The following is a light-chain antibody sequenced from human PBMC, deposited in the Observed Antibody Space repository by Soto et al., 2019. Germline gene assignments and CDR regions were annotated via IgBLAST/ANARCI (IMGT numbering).Light chain of an antibody. CDR3: QQNNGLPT. J-gene: IGKJ4*01. Sequence: DIQMTQSPSSLSASVGDRVTITCQASQDITNSLNWYQHKPGKAPKLLICDASNLETGVPSRFSGSGSGTDFTFTISSLQPEDIATYYCQQNNGLPTFGGGTKVEIK. V-gene: IGKV1-33*01. CDR1: QDITNS. CDR2: DAS.